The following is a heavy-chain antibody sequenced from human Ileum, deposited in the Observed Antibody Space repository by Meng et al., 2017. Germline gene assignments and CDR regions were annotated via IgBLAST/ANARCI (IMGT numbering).Heavy chain of an antibody. CDR2: IHYSGSN. CDR3: SRFYGSGTCEVHDY. V-gene: IGHV4-61*01. CDR1: VCAASGPINY. D-gene: IGHD3-10*01. Sequence: QTLAPPANVTVCAASGPINYRTPIRQPPGKGLEWIGLIHYSGSNNSNAPLSSRLSMSVETSTFQVSLRLTSMTAADTAVYYCSRFYGSGTCEVHDYWGQGTLVTVSS. J-gene: IGHJ4*02.